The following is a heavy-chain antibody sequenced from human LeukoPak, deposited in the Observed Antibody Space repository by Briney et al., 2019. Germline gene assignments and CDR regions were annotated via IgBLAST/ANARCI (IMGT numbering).Heavy chain of an antibody. CDR3: AIRLTTSRLATATTWFDP. D-gene: IGHD1-1*01. Sequence: SETLSLTCAVYGESFDGFYWTWIRQSPGKGLEWLGEVNYIGRSNYNPVLESRIAISADASKRQFSLKLTSVTAADTAVYYCAIRLTTSRLATATTWFDPWGQGTLVSVSS. J-gene: IGHJ5*02. CDR1: GESFDGFY. V-gene: IGHV4-34*01. CDR2: VNYIGRS.